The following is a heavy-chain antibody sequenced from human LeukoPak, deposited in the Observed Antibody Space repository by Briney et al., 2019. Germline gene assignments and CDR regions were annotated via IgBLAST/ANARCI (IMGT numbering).Heavy chain of an antibody. CDR1: GFTFSSYA. CDR2: ISYDGSNK. V-gene: IGHV3-30*04. D-gene: IGHD5-24*01. J-gene: IGHJ6*04. Sequence: GGSLRLSCAASGFTFSSYAMHWVRQAPGKGLEWVAVISYDGSNKYYADSVKGRFTISRDNSKNTLYLQMNSLRAEDTAVYYCARDGYNGNHMDVWGKGTPVTISS. CDR3: ARDGYNGNHMDV.